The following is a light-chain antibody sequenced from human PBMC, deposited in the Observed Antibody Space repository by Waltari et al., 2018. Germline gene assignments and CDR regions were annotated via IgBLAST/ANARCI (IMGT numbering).Light chain of an antibody. Sequence: QSALTQPASVSGSPGQSITISCTGTNSDIGSYNYVSWYQQHPDKSPKVIIYDVSNRPSGISNRFSGSKSGNTASLTISGLQAEDEADYYCSAYTTSTTEVFGGGTKLTVL. J-gene: IGLJ2*01. CDR3: SAYTTSTTEV. V-gene: IGLV2-14*03. CDR1: NSDIGSYNY. CDR2: DVS.